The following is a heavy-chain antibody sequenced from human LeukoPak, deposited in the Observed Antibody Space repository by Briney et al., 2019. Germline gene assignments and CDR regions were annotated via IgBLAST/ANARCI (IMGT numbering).Heavy chain of an antibody. CDR3: AKEPNLSIATSGMYFDY. J-gene: IGHJ4*02. Sequence: PGGSLRLSCAAPGFTFSRSAMSWVRQAPGKGLEWVSSISTSGGSTYYADSVKGRFTISRDNSKNTLYLQMNSLRAEDTAVYYCAKEPNLSIATSGMYFDYWGQGTLVTVSS. CDR2: ISTSGGST. V-gene: IGHV3-23*01. CDR1: GFTFSRSA. D-gene: IGHD6-13*01.